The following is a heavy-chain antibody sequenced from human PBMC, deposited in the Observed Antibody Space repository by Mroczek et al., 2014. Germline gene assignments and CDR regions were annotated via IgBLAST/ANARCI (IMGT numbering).Heavy chain of an antibody. J-gene: IGHJ4*02. CDR2: ISYDGSNK. Sequence: QVQLVESGGGVVQPGRSLRLSCAASGFTFSSYAMHWVRQAPGKGLEWVAVISYDGSNKYYADSVKGRFTISRDNSKNTLYLQMNSLRAEDTAVYYCARCLSGTPLDYWGQGTLVTVSS. CDR3: ARCLSGTPLDY. V-gene: IGHV3-30-3*01. D-gene: IGHD1/OR15-1a*01. CDR1: GFTFSSYA.